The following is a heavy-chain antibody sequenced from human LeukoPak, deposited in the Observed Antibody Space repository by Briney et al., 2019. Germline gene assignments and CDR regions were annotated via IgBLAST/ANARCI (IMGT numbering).Heavy chain of an antibody. CDR1: GGSFSGYY. D-gene: IGHD2-2*01. CDR2: INHSGST. J-gene: IGHJ4*02. Sequence: SETLSLTCAVYGGSFSGYYWSWIRHPPGKGLEWIGEINHSGSTNYNPSLKSRVTISVDTSKNQFSLKLSSVTAADTAVYYCARGQRWGYCSSTSCYARGYYFDYWGQGTLVTVSS. V-gene: IGHV4-34*01. CDR3: ARGQRWGYCSSTSCYARGYYFDY.